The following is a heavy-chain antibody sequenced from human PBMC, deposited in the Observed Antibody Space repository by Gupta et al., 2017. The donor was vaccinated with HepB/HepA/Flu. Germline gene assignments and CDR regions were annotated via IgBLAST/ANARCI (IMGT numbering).Heavy chain of an antibody. D-gene: IGHD2-2*03. CDR2: ISSSSSYI. J-gene: IGHJ3*02. Sequence: APAKRLERVSSISSSSSYIYYADSVKGRFTISRDNAKNSLYLQMNSLRAEDTAVYYCARDVYLDIVVVPAAIPVTPAFDIWGQGTMVTVSS. CDR3: ARDVYLDIVVVPAAIPVTPAFDI. V-gene: IGHV3-21*01.